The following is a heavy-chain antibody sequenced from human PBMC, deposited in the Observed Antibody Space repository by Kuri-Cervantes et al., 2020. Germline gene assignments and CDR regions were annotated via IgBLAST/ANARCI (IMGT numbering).Heavy chain of an antibody. V-gene: IGHV1-46*01. J-gene: IGHJ6*02. D-gene: IGHD5-18*01. CDR3: ARGLGMDTAMVTWFNYCYYGMDV. Sequence: ASVKVSCKASGYTFTSYYMHWVRQAPGQGLEWMGIINPSGGSTSYAQKFQGRVTMTRDTSTSTVYMELSSLRSEDTAVYYCARGLGMDTAMVTWFNYCYYGMDVWGQGTTVTVSS. CDR1: GYTFTSYY. CDR2: INPSGGST.